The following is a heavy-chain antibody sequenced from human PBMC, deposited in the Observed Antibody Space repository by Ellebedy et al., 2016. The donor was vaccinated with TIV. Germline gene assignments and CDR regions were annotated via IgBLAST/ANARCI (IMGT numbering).Heavy chain of an antibody. J-gene: IGHJ4*02. Sequence: GESLKISXAASGFTFSSYAMHWVRQAPGKGLEWVAVISYDGSNKYYADSVKGRFTISRDNSKNTLYLQMNSLRAEDTAVYYCAKDHGALVGAGWGQGTLVTVSS. D-gene: IGHD1-26*01. CDR1: GFTFSSYA. V-gene: IGHV3-30*04. CDR3: AKDHGALVGAG. CDR2: ISYDGSNK.